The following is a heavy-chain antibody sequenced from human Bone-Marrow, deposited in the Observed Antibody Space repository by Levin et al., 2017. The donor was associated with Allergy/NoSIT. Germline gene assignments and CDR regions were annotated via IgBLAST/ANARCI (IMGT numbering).Heavy chain of an antibody. CDR2: ISTGGGPI. CDR3: VGGFEN. V-gene: IGHV3-11*01. CDR1: GFTFSDYY. J-gene: IGHJ3*02. Sequence: GGSLRLSCATSGFTFSDYYMSWIRQAPGKGLEFVSYISTGGGPIYYADSVKGRFTISRADAKKSLYLQMNSLRVEDTAIYYFVGGFENWGQGTMVIVSS. D-gene: IGHD2-15*01.